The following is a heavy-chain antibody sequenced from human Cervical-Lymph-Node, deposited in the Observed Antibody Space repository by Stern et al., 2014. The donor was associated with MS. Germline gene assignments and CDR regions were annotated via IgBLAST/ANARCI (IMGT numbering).Heavy chain of an antibody. CDR1: GYIFTDYY. D-gene: IGHD3-3*01. J-gene: IGHJ4*01. CDR3: ARGSGTAYDLRGDY. CDR2: INPHSGGT. V-gene: IGHV1-2*02. Sequence: VQLVESGAEAKAPGASMKVSCRASGYIFTDYYLHWVRQAPGQGLEWLGWINPHSGGTNYAQNFQGRVTMTRDTSISTAYMELRWLGYADTAVYYCARGSGTAYDLRGDYWGQGTLVTVSS.